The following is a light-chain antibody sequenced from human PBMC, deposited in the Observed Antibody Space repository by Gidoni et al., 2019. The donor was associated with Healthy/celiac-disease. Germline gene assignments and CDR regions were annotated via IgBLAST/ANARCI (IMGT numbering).Light chain of an antibody. CDR3: QQYNYWPYT. CDR1: QSVSSN. Sequence: EIVMTQSPATLSVSPGERATLSCRASQSVSSNLAWYQQKPGQAPRLLIYGASTSATGIPARFSGSGSGTEFTLTISSLQSEDFAVYYCQQYNYWPYTFGQGTKLEIK. V-gene: IGKV3-15*01. CDR2: GAS. J-gene: IGKJ2*01.